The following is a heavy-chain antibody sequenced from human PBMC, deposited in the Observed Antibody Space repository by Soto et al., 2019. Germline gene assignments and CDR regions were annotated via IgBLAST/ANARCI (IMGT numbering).Heavy chain of an antibody. CDR2: MNPNSGNT. Sequence: ASVKVSCKASGYTFTSYDINWVRQATGQGLEWMGWMNPNSGNTGYTQKFQGRVTMTRNTSISTAYMELSSLRSEDTAVYYCARGNWNYGGPAFDIWGQGTMVTVSS. V-gene: IGHV1-8*01. CDR3: ARGNWNYGGPAFDI. CDR1: GYTFTSYD. J-gene: IGHJ3*02. D-gene: IGHD1-7*01.